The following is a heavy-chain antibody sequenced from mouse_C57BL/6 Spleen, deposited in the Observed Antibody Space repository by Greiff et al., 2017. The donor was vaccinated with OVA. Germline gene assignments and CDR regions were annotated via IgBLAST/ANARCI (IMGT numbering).Heavy chain of an antibody. J-gene: IGHJ2*01. V-gene: IGHV1-54*01. CDR3: ARVGGYGY. D-gene: IGHD1-1*02. Sequence: QVQLQQSGAELVRPGTSVKVSCKASGYAFTNYLIEWVKQRPGQGLEWIGVINPGSGGTNYNEKFKGKATLTADKSSSTAYMQLSSLTSEDSAVYFCARVGGYGYWGQGTTLTVSS. CDR1: GYAFTNYL. CDR2: INPGSGGT.